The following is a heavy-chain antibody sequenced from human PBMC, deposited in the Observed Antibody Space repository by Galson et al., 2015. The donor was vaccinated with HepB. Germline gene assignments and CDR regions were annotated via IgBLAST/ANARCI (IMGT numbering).Heavy chain of an antibody. V-gene: IGHV3-66*02. D-gene: IGHD3-22*01. CDR1: EFTVSDKY. CDR2: IYSGDTT. CDR3: ANLQYYYDRRGYRTNWFDP. J-gene: IGHJ5*02. Sequence: SLRLSCAASEFTVSDKYMGWVRQAPGKGLEWVSIIYSGDTTFYADSLEGRFTISRDNSKNTLYLQMNSLRIDDTAVYYCANLQYYYDRRGYRTNWFDPWGQETLVTVSS.